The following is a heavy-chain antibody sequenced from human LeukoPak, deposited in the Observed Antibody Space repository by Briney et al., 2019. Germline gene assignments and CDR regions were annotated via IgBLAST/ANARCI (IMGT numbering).Heavy chain of an antibody. Sequence: GRSLRLSCAASGFTFDDYAMHWVRQAPGKGLEWVSGISWNSGSIGYADSVKGRFTISRDNAKNSLYLQMNSLRAEDTALYYCAKENDILTGYYNALDYWGQGTLVTVSS. CDR1: GFTFDDYA. D-gene: IGHD3-9*01. J-gene: IGHJ4*02. V-gene: IGHV3-9*01. CDR3: AKENDILTGYYNALDY. CDR2: ISWNSGSI.